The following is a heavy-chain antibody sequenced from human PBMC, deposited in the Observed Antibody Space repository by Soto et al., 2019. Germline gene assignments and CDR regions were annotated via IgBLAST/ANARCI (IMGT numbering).Heavy chain of an antibody. D-gene: IGHD2-8*01. CDR2: IIPILGIA. V-gene: IGHV1-69*02. CDR1: GGTFSSNT. Sequence: GASVKVSCRASGGTFSSNTISWVRQAPGQGLEWMGRIIPILGIANYAQKFQGRVTITADKSTSTAYMELSSLRSEDTAVYYCASDCTNGVCYGYWGQGTLVTVSS. CDR3: ASDCTNGVCYGY. J-gene: IGHJ4*02.